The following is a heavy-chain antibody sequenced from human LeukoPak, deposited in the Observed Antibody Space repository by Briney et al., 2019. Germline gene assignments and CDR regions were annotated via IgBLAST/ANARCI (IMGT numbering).Heavy chain of an antibody. J-gene: IGHJ4*02. V-gene: IGHV3-21*04. Sequence: GGSLRLSCAASGFSFSSHAMNWVRLAPGKGLEWVSFISSDGRDIFYSDSVRGRFTISRDNAKNSLSLQMNSLRADDTAVYYCAKSGLNRFDFWGQGTLVTVSS. D-gene: IGHD2-15*01. CDR1: GFSFSSHA. CDR2: ISSDGRDI. CDR3: AKSGLNRFDF.